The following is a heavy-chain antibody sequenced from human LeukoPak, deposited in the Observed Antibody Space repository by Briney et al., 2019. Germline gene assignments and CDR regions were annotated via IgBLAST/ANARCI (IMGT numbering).Heavy chain of an antibody. J-gene: IGHJ3*02. CDR1: GFTFSSYA. Sequence: PGRSLRLSCAASGFTFSSYAMHWVRQAPGKGLEWVAVISYDGSNKYYADSVKGRFTISRDNAKNTLYLQMNSLRAEDTAVYYCAREFRGHCSSTSCYGSNAYDAFDIWGQGTMVTVSS. D-gene: IGHD2-2*01. CDR3: AREFRGHCSSTSCYGSNAYDAFDI. V-gene: IGHV3-30-3*01. CDR2: ISYDGSNK.